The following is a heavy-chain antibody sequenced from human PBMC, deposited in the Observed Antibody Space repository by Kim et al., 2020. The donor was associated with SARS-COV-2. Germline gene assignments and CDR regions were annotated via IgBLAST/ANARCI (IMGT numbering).Heavy chain of an antibody. CDR3: ARGVRSYDLLTGYSQGYFDY. CDR2: INPNSGGT. J-gene: IGHJ4*02. CDR1: GYSFIGYY. Sequence: ASVKVSCKASGYSFIGYYIHWVRQAPGQGLEWMGWINPNSGGTNYAQNFLGGVTMTRDTSITTAYMELSRLRSDDTAVYYCARGVRSYDLLTGYSQGYFDYWGQGTLVTVSS. D-gene: IGHD3-9*01. V-gene: IGHV1-2*02.